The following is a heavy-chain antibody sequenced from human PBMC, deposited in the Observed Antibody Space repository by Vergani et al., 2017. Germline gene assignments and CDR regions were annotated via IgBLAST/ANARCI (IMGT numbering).Heavy chain of an antibody. CDR3: VTHSAVVDN. V-gene: IGHV5-51*03. D-gene: IGHD4-23*01. J-gene: IGHJ4*02. Sequence: EVQLLQSGAEVRKPGESLKISCKTSGYYFATTWIGWLRQTPGKGLEWMGLIWPDDSDTRYSPSFPGQVTISADKSITTAYLQWASLKASDTAIYYCVTHSAVVDNCGQGTLITVSS. CDR1: GYYFATTW. CDR2: IWPDDSDT.